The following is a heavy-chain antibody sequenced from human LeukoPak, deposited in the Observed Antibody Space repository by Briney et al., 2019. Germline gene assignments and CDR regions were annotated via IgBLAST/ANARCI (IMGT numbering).Heavy chain of an antibody. Sequence: SETLSLTCTVSGGSISSGSYYWTWIRQPAGKGLEWIGRIYTSGSTSYSPSLKSRVTISLDTSKNQFSLRLSSVTAADTAVYYCARGGELLNYLGQGTLVTVSS. J-gene: IGHJ4*02. V-gene: IGHV4-61*02. CDR3: ARGGELLNY. CDR1: GGSISSGSYY. CDR2: IYTSGST. D-gene: IGHD1-7*01.